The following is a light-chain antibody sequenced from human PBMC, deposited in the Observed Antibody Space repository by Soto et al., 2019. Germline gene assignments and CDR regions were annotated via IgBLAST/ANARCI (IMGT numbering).Light chain of an antibody. CDR2: DAS. J-gene: IGKJ4*01. V-gene: IGKV3-15*01. CDR3: QQYNNWPQLT. CDR1: ESVNTN. Sequence: EKVMTQSPATLSVSPGERATLSCKASESVNTNLAWYQQKPGQAPRLLISDASTRATGIPARFSGSGSGTEFTLTISSLQSEDFAVYYCQQYNNWPQLTFGGGTKVDIK.